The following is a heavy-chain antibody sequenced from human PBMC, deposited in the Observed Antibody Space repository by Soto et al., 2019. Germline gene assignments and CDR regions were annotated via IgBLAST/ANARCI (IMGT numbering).Heavy chain of an antibody. CDR2: IYYSGST. J-gene: IGHJ4*02. CDR3: ARRYGPGFDY. D-gene: IGHD4-17*01. V-gene: IGHV4-59*08. CDR1: GGSISSYY. Sequence: QVQLQESGPGLVKPSETLSLTCTVSGGSISSYYWSWIRQPPGEGLEWIGYIYYSGSTNYNPSLKSRVTISVDTSKNQFSLKLSSVTAADTAVYYCARRYGPGFDYWGQGTLVTVSS.